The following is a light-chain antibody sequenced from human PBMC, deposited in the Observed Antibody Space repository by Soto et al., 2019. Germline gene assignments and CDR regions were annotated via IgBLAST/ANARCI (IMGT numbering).Light chain of an antibody. CDR2: DAS. V-gene: IGKV3-20*01. CDR1: QTVLNNY. Sequence: EIVLTQSPGTLSLSPGERATLSCRASQTVLNNYLGWYQQKPGQAPRLLIHDASIRAAGTPDRFSGSGSGTDFTLTICRLEPEDFAVYSCQQYASPPITFGQGTRLEI. J-gene: IGKJ5*01. CDR3: QQYASPPIT.